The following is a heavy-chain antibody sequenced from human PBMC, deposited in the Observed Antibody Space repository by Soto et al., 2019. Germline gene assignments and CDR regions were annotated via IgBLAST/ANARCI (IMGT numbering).Heavy chain of an antibody. D-gene: IGHD3-22*01. Sequence: ASVKVSCKASGYTFTSYGINWVRQAPGRGLEWMGWINPGNRNTKYSQQFQGRVIIDRDTSASTAYMELSSLRSEDTAVYYCARGGYFDSSNYLAYWGLGTLVTVSS. CDR1: GYTFTSYG. CDR2: INPGNRNT. V-gene: IGHV1-3*01. CDR3: ARGGYFDSSNYLAY. J-gene: IGHJ4*02.